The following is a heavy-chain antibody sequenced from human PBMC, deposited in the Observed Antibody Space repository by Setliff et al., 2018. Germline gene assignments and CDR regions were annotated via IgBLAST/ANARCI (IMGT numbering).Heavy chain of an antibody. CDR1: GASFSDYY. V-gene: IGHV4-34*01. CDR2: ISHSRST. D-gene: IGHD3-3*01. J-gene: IGHJ3*01. Sequence: PSETLSLTCAVSGASFSDYYWTWIRQSPGKGLEWIGEISHSRSTSYNPSLKSRLTISVDTSKNQFSLRLNSVTAADTAVYYCARGFSYSESSNYSPDGFDVWGQGTTVTVSS. CDR3: ARGFSYSESSNYSPDGFDV.